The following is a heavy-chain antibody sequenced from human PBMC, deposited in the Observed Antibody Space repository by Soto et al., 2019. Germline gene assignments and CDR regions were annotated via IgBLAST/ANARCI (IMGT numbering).Heavy chain of an antibody. D-gene: IGHD6-13*01. Sequence: QVQLVQSGAEVKKPGASVKVSCKASGYTFTSYGISWVRQAPGQGLEWMGWISAYNGNTNYAQKLQGRVTMTTDTSTSTAYMELRSLTSDDTAVYYCAREGGGYSSSLPTYYYYGMDVWGQGTTVTVSS. J-gene: IGHJ6*02. CDR3: AREGGGYSSSLPTYYYYGMDV. CDR2: ISAYNGNT. V-gene: IGHV1-18*04. CDR1: GYTFTSYG.